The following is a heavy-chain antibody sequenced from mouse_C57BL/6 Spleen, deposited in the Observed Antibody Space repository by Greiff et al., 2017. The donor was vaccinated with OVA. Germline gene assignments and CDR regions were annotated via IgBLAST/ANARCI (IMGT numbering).Heavy chain of an antibody. Sequence: EVQLVESGGGLVKPGGSLKLSCAASGFTFSSYAMSWVRQTPEKRLEWVATISDGGSYTYYPDNVKGRFTISRDNAKNNLYLQMSHLKSEDTAMYYCARDEGLYYGNSFDYWGQGTTLTVSS. CDR3: ARDEGLYYGNSFDY. CDR1: GFTFSSYA. D-gene: IGHD2-1*01. V-gene: IGHV5-4*01. J-gene: IGHJ2*01. CDR2: ISDGGSYT.